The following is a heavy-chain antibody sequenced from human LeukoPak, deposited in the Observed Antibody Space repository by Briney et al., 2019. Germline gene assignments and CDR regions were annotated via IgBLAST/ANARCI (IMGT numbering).Heavy chain of an antibody. D-gene: IGHD6-13*01. Sequence: SETLSLTCSVSGGSISSSNWWSWVRQPPGKGLEWIGEIYHSGSTNYNPSLKSRVTISVDKSKNQFSLKLSSVTAADTAVYYCARAPFSSSYFDLWGRGTLVTVSS. CDR3: ARAPFSSSYFDL. CDR2: IYHSGST. V-gene: IGHV4-4*02. J-gene: IGHJ2*01. CDR1: GGSISSSNW.